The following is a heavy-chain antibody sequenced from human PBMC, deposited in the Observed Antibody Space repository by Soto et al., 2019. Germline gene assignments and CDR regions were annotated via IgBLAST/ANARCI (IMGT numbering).Heavy chain of an antibody. D-gene: IGHD6-13*01. Sequence: GSLRLSCAASGFTFSSYAMSWVRQAPGKGLEWVSAISGSGGSTYYADSVKGRFTISRDNSKNTLYLQMNSLRAEDTAVYYCAKRGGVWGIAPALFDYWGQGTLVTVSS. J-gene: IGHJ4*02. CDR2: ISGSGGST. CDR3: AKRGGVWGIAPALFDY. V-gene: IGHV3-23*01. CDR1: GFTFSSYA.